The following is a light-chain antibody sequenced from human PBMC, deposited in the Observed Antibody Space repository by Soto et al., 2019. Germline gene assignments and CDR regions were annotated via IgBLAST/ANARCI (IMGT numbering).Light chain of an antibody. CDR1: SNDVGGYDY. CDR3: SSFTGTTSLGV. CDR2: EVN. V-gene: IGLV2-14*03. J-gene: IGLJ3*02. Sequence: QLVLTQPASVSGSPGQSITISCSGTSNDVGGYDYVSWYQQHPGKAPKLIIFEVNNRPSGISFRFSGSKSGNTASLTISGLQAGDEADYYCSSFTGTTSLGVFGGGTKLTVL.